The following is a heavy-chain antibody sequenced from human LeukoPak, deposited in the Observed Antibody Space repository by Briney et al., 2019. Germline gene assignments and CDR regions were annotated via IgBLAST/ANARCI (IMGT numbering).Heavy chain of an antibody. V-gene: IGHV3-15*01. J-gene: IGHJ4*02. CDR1: GFSFSKAW. Sequence: GGSLRLSCAASGFSFSKAWMSWVRQAPGKGLEWVARIKSKADGGTADYITPVKGRFTISRDGSKNTMYLQMNSLKTEDTAVYYCTTDYFCGQGTLVTVSS. CDR3: TTDYF. CDR2: IKSKADGGTA.